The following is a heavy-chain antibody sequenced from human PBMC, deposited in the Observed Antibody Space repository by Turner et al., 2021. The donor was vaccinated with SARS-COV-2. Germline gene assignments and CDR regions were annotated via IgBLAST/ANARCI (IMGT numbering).Heavy chain of an antibody. D-gene: IGHD3-22*01. J-gene: IGHJ6*02. CDR3: AGIQSYDRSDYYGMDV. V-gene: IGHV3-30-3*02. Sequence: QVQLVESGGGVVQPGRSLRLSCAAPGFTFSCYAMNWVRQAPGKGLEWVAVISYDGSNKYYADSVKGRFTISRDNSKNTLYLQMNSLRAEDTAVYYCAGIQSYDRSDYYGMDVWGQGTTVTVSS. CDR2: ISYDGSNK. CDR1: GFTFSCYA.